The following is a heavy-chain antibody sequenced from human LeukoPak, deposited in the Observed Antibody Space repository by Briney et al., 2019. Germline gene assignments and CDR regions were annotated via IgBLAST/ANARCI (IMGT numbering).Heavy chain of an antibody. D-gene: IGHD3-3*01. J-gene: IGHJ5*02. V-gene: IGHV5-51*01. CDR2: IYPGDSDT. CDR1: GYSFTSYW. Sequence: RGESLKISCKGSGYSFTSYWIGWVRQMPGKGLEWMGIIYPGDSDTRYSPSFQGQVTISADKSISTAYLQWSSLKASDTAMYYCARLGDFKTYDFWSGYMWFDPWGQGTLVTVSS. CDR3: ARLGDFKTYDFWSGYMWFDP.